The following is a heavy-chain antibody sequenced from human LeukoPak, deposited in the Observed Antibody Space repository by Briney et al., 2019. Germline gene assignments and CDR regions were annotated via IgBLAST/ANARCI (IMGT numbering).Heavy chain of an antibody. Sequence: GGSLRLSCAASGFTFDDYGMSWVRQAPGKGLEWVSGINWNGGSTGYADSVKGRFTISRDNAENSLYLQMNSLRAEDTALYYCARALVVTATNYYYYYYGMDVWGQGTTVTVSS. CDR2: INWNGGST. CDR1: GFTFDDYG. J-gene: IGHJ6*02. V-gene: IGHV3-20*04. CDR3: ARALVVTATNYYYYYYGMDV. D-gene: IGHD2-21*02.